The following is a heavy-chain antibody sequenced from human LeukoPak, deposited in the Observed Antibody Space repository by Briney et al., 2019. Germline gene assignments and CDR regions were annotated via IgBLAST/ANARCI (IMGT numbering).Heavy chain of an antibody. CDR3: ARHPLGPSLPRYYYYYYGMDV. D-gene: IGHD2-2*01. Sequence: SETLSLTCAVYGGSFSGYYWSWIRQPPGKGLEWIGSIYYSGSTYYNPSLKSRVTISVDTSKNQFSLKLSSVTAADTAVYYCARHPLGPSLPRYYYYYYGMDVWGQGTTVTVSS. CDR2: IYYSGST. J-gene: IGHJ6*02. V-gene: IGHV4-34*01. CDR1: GGSFSGYY.